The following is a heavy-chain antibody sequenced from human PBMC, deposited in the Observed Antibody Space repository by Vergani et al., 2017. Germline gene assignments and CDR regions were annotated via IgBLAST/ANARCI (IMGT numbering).Heavy chain of an antibody. CDR2: IYPGDPDT. V-gene: IGHV5-51*01. CDR3: ARLGYDDSSGYYRDY. CDR1: GYSFTSYW. J-gene: IGHJ4*02. Sequence: EVQLVQSGAEVKKPGESLKISCKGSGYSFTSYWIGWVRQMPGKGLEWMGIIYPGDPDTRYSPSFQGQVTISADKSISTAYLQWSSLKAADTAMYYCARLGYDDSSGYYRDYWGQGTLVTVSS. D-gene: IGHD3-22*01.